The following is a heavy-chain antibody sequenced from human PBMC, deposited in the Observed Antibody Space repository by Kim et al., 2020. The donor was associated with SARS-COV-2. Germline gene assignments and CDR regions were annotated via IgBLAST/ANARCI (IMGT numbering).Heavy chain of an antibody. CDR2: INHSGST. D-gene: IGHD5-18*01. Sequence: SETLSLTCAVYGGSFSGYYWSWIRQPPGKGLEWIGEINHSGSTNYNPSLKSRVTISVDTSKNQFSLKLSSVTAADTAVYYCANRGYSYGPSYGMDVWGQGTTVTVSS. V-gene: IGHV4-34*01. CDR1: GGSFSGYY. CDR3: ANRGYSYGPSYGMDV. J-gene: IGHJ6*02.